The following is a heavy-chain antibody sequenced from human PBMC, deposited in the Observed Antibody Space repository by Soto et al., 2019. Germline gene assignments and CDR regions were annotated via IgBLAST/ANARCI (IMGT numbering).Heavy chain of an antibody. Sequence: AASVKVSCKASGYTFTSYGISWVRQAPGQGLEWMGWISAYNGNTNYAQKLQGRVTMTTDTSTSTAYMELRSLRSDDTAVYYCAREGGGYFWSGYYSYYGMDVWGQGTTVTVSS. CDR2: ISAYNGNT. V-gene: IGHV1-18*01. D-gene: IGHD3-3*01. CDR1: GYTFTSYG. CDR3: AREGGGYFWSGYYSYYGMDV. J-gene: IGHJ6*02.